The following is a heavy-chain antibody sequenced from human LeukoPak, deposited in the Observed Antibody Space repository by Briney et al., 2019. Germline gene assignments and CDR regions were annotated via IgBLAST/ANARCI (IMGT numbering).Heavy chain of an antibody. CDR2: ISGSGGST. V-gene: IGHV3-23*01. Sequence: GGSLRLSCAASGFTFSSYAMSWVRQAPGKGLEWVSAISGSGGSTYYADSVKGRFTISRDNSKNTLYLQMNSLRAEDTAVYYCAKGAYCGSTTCRYTPTWFDPWGQGTLVTVSS. CDR3: AKGAYCGSTTCRYTPTWFDP. CDR1: GFTFSSYA. D-gene: IGHD2-2*01. J-gene: IGHJ5*02.